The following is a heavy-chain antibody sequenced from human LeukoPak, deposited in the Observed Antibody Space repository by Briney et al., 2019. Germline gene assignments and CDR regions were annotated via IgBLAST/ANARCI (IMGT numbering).Heavy chain of an antibody. J-gene: IGHJ4*02. Sequence: TGGSLRLSCAASGFTFSSYAMSWVRQAPGKGLEWVSAISGGGGSTYYADSVKGRFTISRDNSKNTLYLQMNSLRAEDTAVYYCAKVIRQYQLLWDYWGQGTLVTVSS. CDR3: AKVIRQYQLLWDY. CDR1: GFTFSSYA. D-gene: IGHD2-2*01. CDR2: ISGGGGST. V-gene: IGHV3-23*01.